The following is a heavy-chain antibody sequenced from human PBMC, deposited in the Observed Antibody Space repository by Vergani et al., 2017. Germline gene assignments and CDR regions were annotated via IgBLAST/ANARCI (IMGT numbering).Heavy chain of an antibody. V-gene: IGHV4-38-2*01. Sequence: VQLLESGGGLVQPGGSLRLSCAASGFKFSDYYMSWIRQAPGKGLEWIGSIYYSGSTYYNPSLKSRVTISVDTSKNQFSLKLSSVTAADTAVYYCACSGSYYFDYWGQGTLVTVSS. CDR1: GFKFSDYY. CDR2: IYYSGST. CDR3: ACSGSYYFDY. J-gene: IGHJ4*02. D-gene: IGHD3-10*01.